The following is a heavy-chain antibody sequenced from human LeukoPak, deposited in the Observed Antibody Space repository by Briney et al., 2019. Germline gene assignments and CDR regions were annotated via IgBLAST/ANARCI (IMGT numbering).Heavy chain of an antibody. CDR2: ISYDGSNK. D-gene: IGHD5-24*01. CDR1: GFTFSSYA. J-gene: IGHJ4*02. V-gene: IGHV3-30*04. CDR3: ARGEFLDGYNLADFDY. Sequence: PGGSLRLSCAASGFTFSSYAMHWVRQAPGKGLEWVAVISYDGSNKYCADSVKGRFTISRDNSKNTLYLQMNSLRAEDTAVYYCARGEFLDGYNLADFDYWGQGTLVTVSS.